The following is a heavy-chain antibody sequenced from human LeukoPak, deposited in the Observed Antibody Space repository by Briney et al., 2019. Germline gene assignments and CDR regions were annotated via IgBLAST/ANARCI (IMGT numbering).Heavy chain of an antibody. CDR1: GGTFSSYA. Sequence: SVKVSCKASGGTFSSYAISWVRQAPGQGLEWMGGIIPIFGTANYAQKFQGRVTMTTDTSTSTAYMELRSLRSDDTAVYYCASTHLHLGYFQHWGQGTLVTVSS. CDR3: ASTHLHLGYFQH. V-gene: IGHV1-69*05. CDR2: IIPIFGTA. D-gene: IGHD3-16*01. J-gene: IGHJ1*01.